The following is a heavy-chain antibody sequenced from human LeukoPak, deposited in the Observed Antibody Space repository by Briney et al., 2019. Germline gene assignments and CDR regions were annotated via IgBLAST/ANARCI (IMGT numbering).Heavy chain of an antibody. J-gene: IGHJ6*02. CDR2: ISDSDSGT. D-gene: IGHD6-13*01. V-gene: IGHV3-23*01. Sequence: PGGSLRLSCAASGFTFSSHGMSWVRQAPGKGLEWVSAISDSDSGTYYADSVKGRFTISRDNSKNTLYLQMNSLRAEDTAVYYCAKGYGYSSSWTSNYYFYGLDVWGQGTTVTVSS. CDR3: AKGYGYSSSWTSNYYFYGLDV. CDR1: GFTFSSHG.